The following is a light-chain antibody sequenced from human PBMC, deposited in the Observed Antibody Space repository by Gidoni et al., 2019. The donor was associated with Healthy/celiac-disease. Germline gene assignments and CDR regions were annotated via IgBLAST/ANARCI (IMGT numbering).Light chain of an antibody. CDR3: QQYNNWPPWT. J-gene: IGKJ1*01. Sequence: EIVMTQSPATLSVSPGESATLPCRANQSVSSNLAWYQQKPGQAPRLLIYGAATRATGIPARFSGSGSGTEFTLTISSLQSEDFAVYYCQQYNNWPPWTFGQGTKVEIK. V-gene: IGKV3-15*01. CDR2: GAA. CDR1: QSVSSN.